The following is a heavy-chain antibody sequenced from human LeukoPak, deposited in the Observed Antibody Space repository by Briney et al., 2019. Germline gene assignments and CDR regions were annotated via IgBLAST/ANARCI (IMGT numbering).Heavy chain of an antibody. D-gene: IGHD6-13*01. CDR1: GGSFSGYY. Sequence: SETLSLTCAVYGGSFSGYYWSWIRQPPGKGLEWIGEINHSGGTNYDPSLKSRVTISVDTSKNQFSLKLSSVTAADTAVYYCARGRGIAAAGYNDYWGQGTLVTVSS. J-gene: IGHJ4*02. CDR2: INHSGGT. V-gene: IGHV4-34*01. CDR3: ARGRGIAAAGYNDY.